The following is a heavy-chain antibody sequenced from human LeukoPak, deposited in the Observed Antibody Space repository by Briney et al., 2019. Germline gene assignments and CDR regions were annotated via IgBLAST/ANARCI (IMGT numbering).Heavy chain of an antibody. D-gene: IGHD3-10*01. Sequence: NPSETLSLTCTVSGGSIGSSRYYWGWIRQPPGKGLEWIGRIYTSGSTNYNPSLKSRVTISVDTSKNQFSLKLSSVTAADTAVYYCARDRLLWFGELSMFDPWGQGTLVTVSS. V-gene: IGHV4-39*07. CDR1: GGSIGSSRYY. CDR2: IYTSGST. CDR3: ARDRLLWFGELSMFDP. J-gene: IGHJ5*02.